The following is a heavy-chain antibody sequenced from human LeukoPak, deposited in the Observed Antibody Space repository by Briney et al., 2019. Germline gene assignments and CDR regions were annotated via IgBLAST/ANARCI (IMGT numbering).Heavy chain of an antibody. Sequence: GGSLGLSCAASGFTFSNYAMSWVRQAPGRALEWVSTISGSGANTYYADSVKGRFTISRDNSKNTLYLQMNSLRADDTAIYYCAKGRALEVVAAFNYWGQGTVVTASS. CDR3: AKGRALEVVAAFNY. V-gene: IGHV3-23*01. J-gene: IGHJ4*02. CDR1: GFTFSNYA. D-gene: IGHD2-15*01. CDR2: ISGSGANT.